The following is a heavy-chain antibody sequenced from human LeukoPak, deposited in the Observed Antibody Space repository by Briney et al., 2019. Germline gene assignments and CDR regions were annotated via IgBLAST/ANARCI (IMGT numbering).Heavy chain of an antibody. D-gene: IGHD1-26*01. CDR3: AKGVGATQGPVDC. Sequence: SLRLLCAASGFTFYDYPVLWVRQAPGEGVEGVSGISWNRGSIDYADSVKRRFPIARDSAKNSLSLQMNSLRAEDTALYYCAKGVGATQGPVDCWGQGTLVTVSS. V-gene: IGHV3-9*01. CDR2: ISWNRGSI. CDR1: GFTFYDYP. J-gene: IGHJ4*02.